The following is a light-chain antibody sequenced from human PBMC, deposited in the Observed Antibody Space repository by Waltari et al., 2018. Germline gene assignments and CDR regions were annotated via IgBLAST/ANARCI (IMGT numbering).Light chain of an antibody. CDR2: EVT. CDR1: SSDVGGYNY. CDR3: SSYAGSDTWRYV. V-gene: IGLV2-8*01. Sequence: QSALTQPPSASGSPGQSVTISCTGTSSDVGGYNYVSWVQPHPGKAPKLMIDEVTKRPQGVPDRFSSSKSGNTASLTVSGLQAEDEADYYCSSYAGSDTWRYVFGTGTKVTVL. J-gene: IGLJ1*01.